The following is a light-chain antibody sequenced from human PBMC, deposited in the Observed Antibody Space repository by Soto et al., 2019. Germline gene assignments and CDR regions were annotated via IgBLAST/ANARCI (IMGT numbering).Light chain of an antibody. CDR1: QSVSSSY. V-gene: IGKV3-20*01. CDR3: EYYGSSIT. CDR2: GTS. Sequence: EIVLAQSPSTLALSPGGRATLSWRASQSVSSSYLAWYQQRPGQAPRLLIHGTSNRATGIPDRFSGSGSGTDFTLAFSRLEPEDFAVYYCEYYGSSITFGGGTKVDIK. J-gene: IGKJ4*01.